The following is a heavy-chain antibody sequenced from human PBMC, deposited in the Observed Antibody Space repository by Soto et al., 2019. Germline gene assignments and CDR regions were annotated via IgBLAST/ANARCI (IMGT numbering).Heavy chain of an antibody. Sequence: QVQLVQSGAEVKKPGSSVKVSCKASGGTFSSYTISWVRQAPGQGLEWMGRIIPILGIANYAQKFQGRVTITTDKSTSTAYMERSSLRSEDTAVYYCAARLFRTCYYYYYIDVWGKGPTVTVSS. CDR2: IIPILGIA. V-gene: IGHV1-69*02. D-gene: IGHD3-3*01. CDR3: AARLFRTCYYYYYIDV. J-gene: IGHJ6*03. CDR1: GGTFSSYT.